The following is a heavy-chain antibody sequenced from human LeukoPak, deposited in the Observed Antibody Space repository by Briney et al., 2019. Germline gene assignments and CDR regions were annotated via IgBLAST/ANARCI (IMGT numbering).Heavy chain of an antibody. CDR2: ISYDGSNK. D-gene: IGHD2-2*01. CDR3: AKMGIGYCSSTSCYSLYFDY. CDR1: GFTFSSYG. Sequence: GGSLRLSCAASGFTFSSYGMPWVRQAPGKGLEWVAVISYDGSNKYYADSVKGRFTISRDNSKNTLYLQMNSLRAEDTAVYYCAKMGIGYCSSTSCYSLYFDYWGQGTLVTVSS. J-gene: IGHJ4*02. V-gene: IGHV3-30*18.